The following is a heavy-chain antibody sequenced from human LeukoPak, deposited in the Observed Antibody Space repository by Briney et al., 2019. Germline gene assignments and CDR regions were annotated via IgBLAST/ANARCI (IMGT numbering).Heavy chain of an antibody. CDR2: IYYSGST. J-gene: IGHJ6*02. V-gene: IGHV4-59*12. Sequence: SETLSLTCTVSGGSISSYYWSWIRQPPGKGLEWIGYIYYSGSTNYNPSLKSRVTISVDTSKNQFSLKLSSVTAADTAVYYCATDPRGHPRSLWYYYYGMDVWGQGTTVTVSS. CDR1: GGSISSYY. CDR3: ATDPRGHPRSLWYYYYGMDV. D-gene: IGHD3-10*01.